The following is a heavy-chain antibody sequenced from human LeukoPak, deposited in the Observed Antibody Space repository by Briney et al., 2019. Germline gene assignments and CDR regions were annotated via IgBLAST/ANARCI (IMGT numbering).Heavy chain of an antibody. CDR1: GFTFSSYS. D-gene: IGHD5-12*01. J-gene: IGHJ4*02. CDR3: ARATGGYDREYFDY. CDR2: ISSSISTI. Sequence: GSLRLSCAASGFTFSSYSMNWVRQAPGKGLEWVSYISSSISTIYYADSVKGRFTISRDNAKNSLYLQMNSLRAEDTAVYYCARATGGYDREYFDYWGQGTLVTVSS. V-gene: IGHV3-48*01.